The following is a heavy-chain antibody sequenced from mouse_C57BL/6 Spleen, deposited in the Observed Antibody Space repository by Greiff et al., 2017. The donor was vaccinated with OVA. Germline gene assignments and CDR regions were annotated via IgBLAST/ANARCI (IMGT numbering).Heavy chain of an antibody. CDR2: IYPGSGST. D-gene: IGHD2-4*01. CDR1: GYTFTSYW. Sequence: QVQLQQPGAELVKPGASVKMSCKASGYTFTSYWITWVKQRPGQGLEWIGDIYPGSGSTNYNEKFKSKATLTVDTSSSTAYMQRSSLTSEDSAVYYCAGYDYDRAWFAYWGQGTLVTVSA. V-gene: IGHV1-55*01. J-gene: IGHJ3*01. CDR3: AGYDYDRAWFAY.